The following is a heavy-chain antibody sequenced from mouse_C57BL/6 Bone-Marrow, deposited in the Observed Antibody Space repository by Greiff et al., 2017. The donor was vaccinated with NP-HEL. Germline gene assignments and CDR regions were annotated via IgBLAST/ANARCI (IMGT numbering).Heavy chain of an antibody. V-gene: IGHV10-1*01. J-gene: IGHJ4*01. CDR3: VRHGTHYYAMDY. CDR2: IRSKSNNYAT. D-gene: IGHD1-1*02. CDR1: GFSFNTYA. Sequence: EVKLVDSGGGLVQPKGSLKLSCAASGFSFNTYAMNWVRQAPGKGLEWVARIRSKSNNYATYYADSVKDRFTISRDDSESMLYLQMNKLKTEDTAMYYCVRHGTHYYAMDYWGQGTSVTVSS.